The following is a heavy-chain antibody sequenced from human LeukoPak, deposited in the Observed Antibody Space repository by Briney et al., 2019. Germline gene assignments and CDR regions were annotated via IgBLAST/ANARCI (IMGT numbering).Heavy chain of an antibody. D-gene: IGHD2-15*01. Sequence: GASVTVSCKVSGYTLTELSMHWVRQAPGKGLEWMGGFDPEDGETIYAQKFQGRVTMTEDTSTDTAYMELSSLRSEDTAVYYCATGVLYCSGGSCYFPGYWGQGTLVTVSS. CDR2: FDPEDGET. CDR1: GYTLTELS. CDR3: ATGVLYCSGGSCYFPGY. V-gene: IGHV1-24*01. J-gene: IGHJ4*02.